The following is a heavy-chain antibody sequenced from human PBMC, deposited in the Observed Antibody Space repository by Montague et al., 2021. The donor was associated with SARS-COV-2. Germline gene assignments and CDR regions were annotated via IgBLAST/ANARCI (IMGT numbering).Heavy chain of an antibody. CDR3: VRAEMYYDFWSGYPWTFYYFDY. Sequence: SLRLSCAASGFTFSSYEMNWVRQAPGKGLEWVSYISSSGSTIYYADSVKGRFTISRDNAKNSLYLQMNSLRAEDTAVYYCVRAEMYYDFWSGYPWTFYYFDYWGQGTLVTVSS. V-gene: IGHV3-48*03. CDR2: ISSSGSTI. CDR1: GFTFSSYE. D-gene: IGHD3-3*01. J-gene: IGHJ4*02.